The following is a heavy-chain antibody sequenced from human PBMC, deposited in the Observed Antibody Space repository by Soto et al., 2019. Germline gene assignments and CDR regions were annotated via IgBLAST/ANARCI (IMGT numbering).Heavy chain of an antibody. J-gene: IGHJ2*01. Sequence: QVQLQESGPGLVKPSDTLSLTCTVSDGSVSSGRYYWTWIRQPPGKGLEWIGYIYNSESTNYNPSLRNRLTISIDTSKNQFSLELSSVTAADTAVYYCVKHYNRDFDLWGRGTLVTVSS. CDR3: VKHYNRDFDL. D-gene: IGHD3-9*01. CDR2: IYNSEST. CDR1: DGSVSSGRYY. V-gene: IGHV4-61*01.